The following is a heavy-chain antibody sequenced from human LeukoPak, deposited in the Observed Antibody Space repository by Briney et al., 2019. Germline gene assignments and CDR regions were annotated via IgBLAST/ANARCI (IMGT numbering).Heavy chain of an antibody. V-gene: IGHV3-48*03. Sequence: GGSLRLSCAASGFPFSTYAMNWVRQAPGKGLEWVSYISSSGSTIYYADSVKGRFTISRDNAKNSLYLQMNSLRAEDTAVYYCASIYYGSGSGLWGQGTLVTVSS. D-gene: IGHD3-10*01. CDR1: GFPFSTYA. CDR2: ISSSGSTI. CDR3: ASIYYGSGSGL. J-gene: IGHJ4*02.